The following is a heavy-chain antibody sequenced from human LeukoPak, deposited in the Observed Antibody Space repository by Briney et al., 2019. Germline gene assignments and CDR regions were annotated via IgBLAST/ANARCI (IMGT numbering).Heavy chain of an antibody. V-gene: IGHV1-24*01. CDR3: ATPDSITMVRGGRGDAFYI. CDR1: GYSLTELS. CDR2: FDPEDGER. J-gene: IGHJ3*02. D-gene: IGHD3-10*01. Sequence: GASVKVSCKVSGYSLTELSMHWVRQPPGKGHEWMGGFDPEDGERIYVQKFQGRGTMTEDKSTDTDYMELSSMRSEDTAVYYCATPDSITMVRGGRGDAFYIWGQGTMVTVSS.